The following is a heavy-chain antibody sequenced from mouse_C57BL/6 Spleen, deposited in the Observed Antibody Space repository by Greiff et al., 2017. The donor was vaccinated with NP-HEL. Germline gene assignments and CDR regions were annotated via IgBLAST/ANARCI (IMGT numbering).Heavy chain of an antibody. V-gene: IGHV5-4*01. CDR3: ARVGSYGSSWFAY. CDR2: ISDGGSYT. J-gene: IGHJ3*01. Sequence: EVQLVESGGGLVKPGGSLKLSCAASGFTFSSYAMSWVRQTPEKRLEWVATISDGGSYTYYPDNVKGRFTISRDNAKNNLYLQMSHLKSEDTAMYYCARVGSYGSSWFAYWGQGTLVTVSA. CDR1: GFTFSSYA. D-gene: IGHD1-1*01.